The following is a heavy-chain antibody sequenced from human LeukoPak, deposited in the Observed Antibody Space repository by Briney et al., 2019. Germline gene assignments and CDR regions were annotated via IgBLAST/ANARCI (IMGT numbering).Heavy chain of an antibody. V-gene: IGHV4-61*01. D-gene: IGHD6-19*01. CDR2: IYYSGST. J-gene: IGHJ4*02. Sequence: SETLSLTCTVSGGSVSSGSYYWSWIRQPPGKGLEWIGYIYYSGSTNYNPSLKSRVTISVDTSKNQFSLKLSSVTAADTAVYYCAKDDKWLERWGRGTLVTVSS. CDR1: GGSVSSGSYY. CDR3: AKDDKWLER.